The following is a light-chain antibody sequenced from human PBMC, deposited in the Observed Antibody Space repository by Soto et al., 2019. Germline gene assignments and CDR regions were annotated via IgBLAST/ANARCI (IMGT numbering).Light chain of an antibody. CDR2: DAS. CDR1: QSIYIN. CDR3: QQYNNRPLT. J-gene: IGKJ5*01. V-gene: IGKV3-15*01. Sequence: EIVMTQSPATLSVSPGERATLSCRASQSIYINLAWYQQKPGQAPRLLIHDASTRATGIPARFSGGGSGTEFTLTISSLQSEDVALYYCQQYNNRPLTFGQGTRLEI.